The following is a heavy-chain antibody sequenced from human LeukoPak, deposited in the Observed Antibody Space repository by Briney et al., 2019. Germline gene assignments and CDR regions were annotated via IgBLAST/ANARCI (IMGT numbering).Heavy chain of an antibody. CDR1: GITVSTNY. Sequence: PGGSLRLSCAASGITVSTNYMSWVRQAPGKGLEWVSIAFSDGRTFYADSVKGRFTISRDSSKNTVFPQMNSLRAEDTAVYYRARGDFDYWGQGTLVTVSS. J-gene: IGHJ4*02. CDR3: ARGDFDY. CDR2: AFSDGRT. V-gene: IGHV3-53*01.